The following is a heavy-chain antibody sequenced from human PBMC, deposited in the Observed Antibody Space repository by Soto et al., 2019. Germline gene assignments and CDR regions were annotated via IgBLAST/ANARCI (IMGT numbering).Heavy chain of an antibody. D-gene: IGHD3-9*01. CDR3: ARENYDILTGYFSPFDY. V-gene: IGHV4-30-4*01. Sequence: SETLYLTCTVSSGSISSGDYYWRWIRQPPGKGLEWIGYIYYSGSTYYNPSLKSRVTISVDTSKNQFSLKLSSVTAADTAVYYCARENYDILTGYFSPFDYWGQGTLVTVSS. CDR2: IYYSGST. J-gene: IGHJ4*02. CDR1: SGSISSGDYY.